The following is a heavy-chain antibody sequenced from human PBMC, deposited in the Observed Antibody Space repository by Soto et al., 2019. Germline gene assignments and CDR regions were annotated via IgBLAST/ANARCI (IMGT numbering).Heavy chain of an antibody. Sequence: VQLQESGPGLVKPSGTLSLTCAVSGGSISSGNWWSWVSQSPRKGLEWIGEISHSGNTNHNPSLKSRVTISIDKSKNQSSLNLTSVTAADTAVYYCASHRGNTYGPYDYWGQGTLVNVAS. CDR2: ISHSGNT. CDR1: GGSISSGNW. V-gene: IGHV4-4*02. CDR3: ASHRGNTYGPYDY. J-gene: IGHJ4*02. D-gene: IGHD5-18*01.